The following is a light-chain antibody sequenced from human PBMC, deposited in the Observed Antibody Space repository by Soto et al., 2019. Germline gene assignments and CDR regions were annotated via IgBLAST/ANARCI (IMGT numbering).Light chain of an antibody. Sequence: QSALTQPASVSGSPGQSITISCTGTSSDVGGYNYVSWYQQHPGKAPKLMIYDVSNRPSGVSNRFSGSKSGNTASLTISGLQAEDEAEYYGSSYTSSSTLVFGGGTQLTVL. CDR2: DVS. CDR1: SSDVGGYNY. J-gene: IGLJ2*01. CDR3: SSYTSSSTLV. V-gene: IGLV2-14*01.